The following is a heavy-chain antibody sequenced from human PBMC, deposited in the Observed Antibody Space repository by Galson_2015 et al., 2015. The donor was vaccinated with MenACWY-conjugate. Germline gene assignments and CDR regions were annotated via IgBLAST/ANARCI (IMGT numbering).Heavy chain of an antibody. CDR3: ARDWDVAGTSVFNAFDI. V-gene: IGHV3-66*01. J-gene: IGHJ3*02. CDR1: GFTVSSNY. D-gene: IGHD6-19*01. CDR2: IHSGGST. Sequence: SLRLSCAASGFTVSSNYMSWVRQAPGKGLEWVSVIHSGGSTYYADSVKGRFTISRDNSKNTLYLQMNSLRAEDTAVYYCARDWDVAGTSVFNAFDIWGQGTMVTVSS.